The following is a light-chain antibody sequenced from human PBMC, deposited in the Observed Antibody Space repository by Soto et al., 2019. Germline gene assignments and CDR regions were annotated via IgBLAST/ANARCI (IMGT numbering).Light chain of an antibody. J-gene: IGLJ1*01. V-gene: IGLV2-8*01. Sequence: QSVLTQPPSASGSPGQSVTISCTGTSSDVGGYNYVSWYQQHPGKAPKLMIFEVSKRPSGVPDRFSGSKSGNTASLTVSGLQAEDEAEYYCSSYAGSDNGDVFGTGTKLTVL. CDR2: EVS. CDR3: SSYAGSDNGDV. CDR1: SSDVGGYNY.